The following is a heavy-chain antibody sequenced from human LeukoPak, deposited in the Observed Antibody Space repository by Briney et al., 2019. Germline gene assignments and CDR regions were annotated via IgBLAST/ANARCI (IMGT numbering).Heavy chain of an antibody. D-gene: IGHD6-19*01. Sequence: GGSLRLSCVASGFTFGKYWMSWVRQAPEKGLEWVSAISGSGGSTYYADSVKGRFTISRDNSMNTLYLQMNSLRAEDTAVYYCAKCITVAGTSENNWFDPWGQGTLVTVSS. CDR1: GFTFGKYW. V-gene: IGHV3-23*01. J-gene: IGHJ5*02. CDR3: AKCITVAGTSENNWFDP. CDR2: ISGSGGST.